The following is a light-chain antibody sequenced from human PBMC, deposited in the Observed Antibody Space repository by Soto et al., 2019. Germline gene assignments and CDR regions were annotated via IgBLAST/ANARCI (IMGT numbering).Light chain of an antibody. V-gene: IGKV1-27*01. J-gene: IGKJ3*01. CDR3: QKYNRAPFT. Sequence: DIQMTQSPSSLSASVGDRVTITCRASQGIRNYLAWYQQKPGKVPKLLIYAASTLQSGVPSRFSGSGSGTDFTLTISSLQPEDVATYYCQKYNRAPFTFGPGTKVDIK. CDR1: QGIRNY. CDR2: AAS.